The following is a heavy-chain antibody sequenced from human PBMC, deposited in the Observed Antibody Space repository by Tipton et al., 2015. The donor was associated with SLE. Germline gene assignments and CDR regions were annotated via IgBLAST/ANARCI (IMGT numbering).Heavy chain of an antibody. CDR2: INQDGSER. J-gene: IGHJ3*02. CDR1: GFTLSRYW. CDR3: ARHRDGGAVDI. D-gene: IGHD3-16*01. Sequence: GSLRLSCVVSGFTLSRYWMSWVRQAPGKGLEWVANINQDGSERDYVDSVKGRFTISRDNPKNSLYLQMNSLRAEDTALYYCARHRDGGAVDIWGRGTMVTVSS. V-gene: IGHV3-7*03.